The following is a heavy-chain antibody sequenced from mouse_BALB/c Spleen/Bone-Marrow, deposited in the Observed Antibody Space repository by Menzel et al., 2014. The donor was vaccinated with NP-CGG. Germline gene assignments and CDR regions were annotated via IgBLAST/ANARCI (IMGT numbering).Heavy chain of an antibody. CDR1: GYAFTIYL. Sequence: VKLQESGAELVRPGTSVKVSCKASGYAFTIYLIEWIEQRPGQGLEWIGVINPGSGGSNYNEKFKGKATLTADKSSSTAYMQLSNLTSDDSAVYFCARLGRDYFDYWGQGTTLTVSS. J-gene: IGHJ2*01. CDR3: ARLGRDYFDY. D-gene: IGHD4-1*01. CDR2: INPGSGGS. V-gene: IGHV1-54*01.